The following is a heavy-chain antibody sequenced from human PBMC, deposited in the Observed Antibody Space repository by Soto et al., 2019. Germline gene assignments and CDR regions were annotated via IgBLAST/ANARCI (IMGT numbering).Heavy chain of an antibody. Sequence: PSETLCMTSAVYGRCFTGCYWSWIRQPPGKGLEWIVEINHRGSTNYNPSLKSRITISVDTSKNQFTLKLSSVTAADTAVYYCASPTRQWLGLQYYYGMDVWGQGTPVTVSS. CDR3: ASPTRQWLGLQYYYGMDV. CDR1: GRCFTGCY. J-gene: IGHJ6*02. V-gene: IGHV4-34*01. D-gene: IGHD6-19*01. CDR2: INHRGST.